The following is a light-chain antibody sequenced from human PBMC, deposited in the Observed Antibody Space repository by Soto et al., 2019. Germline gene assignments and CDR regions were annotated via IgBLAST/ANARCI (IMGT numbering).Light chain of an antibody. CDR1: QSVSSN. Sequence: EIVMTQSPATLSVSPGERATPSCRASQSVSSNLAWYQQKPGQAPRLLIYGASTRATGIPARFSGSGSGTEFTLTISSLEPEDFAVYYCQQHANWPLTFGGGTKVDIK. V-gene: IGKV3-15*01. CDR2: GAS. CDR3: QQHANWPLT. J-gene: IGKJ4*01.